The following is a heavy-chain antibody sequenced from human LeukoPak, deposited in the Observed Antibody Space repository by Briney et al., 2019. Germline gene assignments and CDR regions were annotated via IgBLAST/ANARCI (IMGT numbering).Heavy chain of an antibody. CDR3: TSSIVLMVYVVDY. CDR2: IKGKTDGGTT. CDR1: GFTFSSYA. D-gene: IGHD2-8*01. J-gene: IGHJ4*02. V-gene: IGHV3-15*07. Sequence: GGSLRLSCAASGFTFSSYAMNWVRQAPGKGLEWVGRIKGKTDGGTTDYAAPVKGRFTISRDDSKNTLYLQMNSLKTEDTAVYYCTSSIVLMVYVVDYWGQGTLVTVSS.